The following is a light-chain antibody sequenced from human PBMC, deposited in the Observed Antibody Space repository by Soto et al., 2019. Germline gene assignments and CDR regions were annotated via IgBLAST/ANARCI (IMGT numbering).Light chain of an antibody. Sequence: EIVLTQSPGTLSLSPGERATLSCRASQSVSSSYLAWYQQKPGQAPRLLIYDASSRATGIPDRFSGSGSGTDFTLTISRLEPEDFAVYYCQQYCSSLLTFGVGTKVEIK. CDR1: QSVSSSY. CDR2: DAS. J-gene: IGKJ4*01. V-gene: IGKV3-20*01. CDR3: QQYCSSLLT.